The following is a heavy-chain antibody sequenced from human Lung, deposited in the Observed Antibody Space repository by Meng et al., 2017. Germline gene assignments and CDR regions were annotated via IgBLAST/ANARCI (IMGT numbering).Heavy chain of an antibody. J-gene: IGHJ4*02. CDR1: GGSISSYH. CDR2: ISYSGNT. CDR3: ARVRGVKTDY. V-gene: IGHV4-59*01. D-gene: IGHD3-10*01. Sequence: QVQLKEAGPGLVKPSETLSLTCTVSGGSISSYHWSWIRQPPGKGLEWIGYISYSGNTNYNPSLKSRVTISVDTSKNQFSLKLSSVTATDTAVYYCARVRGVKTDYWGQGTLVTVSS.